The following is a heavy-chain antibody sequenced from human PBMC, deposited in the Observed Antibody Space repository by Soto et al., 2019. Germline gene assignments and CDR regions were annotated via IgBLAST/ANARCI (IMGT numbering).Heavy chain of an antibody. CDR2: IYYSGST. CDR1: GGSVSSGSYY. V-gene: IGHV4-61*01. J-gene: IGHJ1*01. Sequence: SETLSLTCTVSGGSVSSGSYYWSWIRQPPGKGLEWIGYIYYSGSTNYNPSLKSRVTISVDTSKNQFSLKLSSVTAADTAVYYCASMIVVVNAEYFQHWGQGTLVTVSS. CDR3: ASMIVVVNAEYFQH. D-gene: IGHD3-22*01.